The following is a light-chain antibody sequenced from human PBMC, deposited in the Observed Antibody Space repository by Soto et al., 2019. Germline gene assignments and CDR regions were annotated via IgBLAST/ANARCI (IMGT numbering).Light chain of an antibody. CDR2: GAS. Sequence: EIVLTQSPATLSVSPLERGTLXGRASQSVSSDLAWYHQKPGQAPRLLIYGASTRATGIPARFSGSGSGTEFTLTINSLQSEDFAVYYCQQYNNWPRTFGQGTKVDIK. V-gene: IGKV3-15*01. J-gene: IGKJ1*01. CDR3: QQYNNWPRT. CDR1: QSVSSD.